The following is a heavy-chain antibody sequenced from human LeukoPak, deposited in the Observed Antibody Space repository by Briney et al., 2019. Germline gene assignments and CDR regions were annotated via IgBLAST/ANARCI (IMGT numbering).Heavy chain of an antibody. D-gene: IGHD1-26*01. CDR3: AVGRGFAHGRLEE. Sequence: ASVKVSCKASGYTFTNYGISWVRQAPGQGLEWMGRFHPPDDEAKYLERFDGRIAITADTSTDTSYLELKGLTSDDTALYFCAVGRGFAHGRLEEWGQGTLITVSS. J-gene: IGHJ4*02. CDR2: FHPPDDEA. CDR1: GYTFTNYG. V-gene: IGHV1-18*01.